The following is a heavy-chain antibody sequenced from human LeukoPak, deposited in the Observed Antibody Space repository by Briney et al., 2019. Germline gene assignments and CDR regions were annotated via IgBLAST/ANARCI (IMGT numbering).Heavy chain of an antibody. CDR3: ASRHYYDSSGYYGY. CDR1: GYTLTELS. D-gene: IGHD3-22*01. V-gene: IGHV1-24*01. CDR2: SDPEDGEA. J-gene: IGHJ4*02. Sequence: ASVKVSCKVSGYTLTELSMHWVRQAPGKGLEWMGGSDPEDGEAIYAQKFQGRVTMTEDTSTDTAYMELSSLRSEDTAVYYCASRHYYDSSGYYGYWGQGTLVTVSS.